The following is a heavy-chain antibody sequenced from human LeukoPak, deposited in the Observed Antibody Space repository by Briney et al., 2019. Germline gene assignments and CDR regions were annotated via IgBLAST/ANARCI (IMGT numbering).Heavy chain of an antibody. CDR1: GFTFSSFD. V-gene: IGHV3-13*01. CDR3: ARDGVRGIEVPAAIRFDY. CDR2: IGTASDI. J-gene: IGHJ4*02. Sequence: GGSLRLSCAASGFTFSSFDMHWVGQPTGQGLEGVSTIGTASDIYYPGSVEGRFTLSRDNAKNSLYLQMNSLRAEDTAVYYCARDGVRGIEVPAAIRFDYWGQGTLVTVSS. D-gene: IGHD2-2*02.